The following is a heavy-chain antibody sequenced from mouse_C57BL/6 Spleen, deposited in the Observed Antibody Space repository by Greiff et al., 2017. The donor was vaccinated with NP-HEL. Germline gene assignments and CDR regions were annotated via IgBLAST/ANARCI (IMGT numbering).Heavy chain of an antibody. CDR2: ISSGSSTI. CDR3: ARGGYYAAYYFDY. CDR1: GFTFSDYG. D-gene: IGHD1-1*01. Sequence: DVMLVESGGGLVKPGGSLKLSCAASGFTFSDYGMHWVRQAPEKGLEWVAYISSGSSTIYYADTVKGRFTISRDNAKNTLFLQMTSLRSEDTAMYYCARGGYYAAYYFDYWGQGTTLTVSS. V-gene: IGHV5-17*01. J-gene: IGHJ2*01.